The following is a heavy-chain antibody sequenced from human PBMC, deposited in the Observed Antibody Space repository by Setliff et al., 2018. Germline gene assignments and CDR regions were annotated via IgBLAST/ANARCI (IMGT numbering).Heavy chain of an antibody. J-gene: IGHJ4*02. CDR3: AHIAGGGNSPRHDY. CDR1: GFSLSTSLVG. Sequence: SGPTLVNPTQTLTLTCTFSGFSLSTSLVGVGWIRQPPGKALEWLALIYWNDEKRYSPSLESRLTITKDTSKNQVVLTMTNMDPVGTATYYCAHIAGGGNSPRHDYWGQGTLVTVSS. D-gene: IGHD2-21*01. CDR2: IYWNDEK. V-gene: IGHV2-5*01.